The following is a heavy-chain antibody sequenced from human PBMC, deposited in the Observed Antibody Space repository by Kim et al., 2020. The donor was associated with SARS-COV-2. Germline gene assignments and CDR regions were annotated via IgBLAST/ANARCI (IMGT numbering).Heavy chain of an antibody. V-gene: IGHV4-59*08. Sequence: SETLSLTCSVFGGSISSYYWSWIRHPPGKGLEWIGYLYYSGSTNYNPSLKSRVTISVDTSKNQFSLKLSFVTAADTAMYYCVRLGCSATSCTTFDYWGQG. CDR3: VRLGCSATSCTTFDY. J-gene: IGHJ4*02. CDR2: LYYSGST. D-gene: IGHD2-2*01. CDR1: GGSISSYY.